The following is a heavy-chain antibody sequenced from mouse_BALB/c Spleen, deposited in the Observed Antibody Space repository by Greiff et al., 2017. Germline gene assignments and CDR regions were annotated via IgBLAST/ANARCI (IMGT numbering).Heavy chain of an antibody. CDR3: ARQEYDYAWFAY. CDR2: ISSGGSYT. D-gene: IGHD2-4*01. V-gene: IGHV5-9-3*01. J-gene: IGHJ3*01. Sequence: EVQVVESGGGLVKPGGSLKLSCAASGFTFSSYAMSWVRQTPEKRLEWVATISSGGSYTYYPDSVKGRFTISRDNAKNTLYLQMSSLRSEDTAMYYCARQEYDYAWFAYWGQGTLVTVSA. CDR1: GFTFSSYA.